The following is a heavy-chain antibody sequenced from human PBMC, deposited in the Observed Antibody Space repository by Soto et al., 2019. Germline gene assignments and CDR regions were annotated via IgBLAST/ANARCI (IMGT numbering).Heavy chain of an antibody. J-gene: IGHJ4*02. V-gene: IGHV1-46*04. CDR2: INPRDDSI. D-gene: IGHD5-12*01. CDR1: GHTFTNYY. Sequence: QVQLVQSGAEVKKPGASVKVSCKASGHTFTNYYMHWVRQAPGQGLEWMGLINPRDDSISYAQKLQGRVTVTRDTSTSTVYMELRSLRSDDTAVYYCAREGDGYKYFDQWGQGTLVTVSS. CDR3: AREGDGYKYFDQ.